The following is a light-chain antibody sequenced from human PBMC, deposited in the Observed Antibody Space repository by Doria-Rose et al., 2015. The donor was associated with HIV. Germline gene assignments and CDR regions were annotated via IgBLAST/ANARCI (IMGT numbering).Light chain of an antibody. CDR1: QSFSSTY. V-gene: IGKV3-20*01. J-gene: IGKJ1*01. Sequence: TQSPGTLSLPPGERATLSCRASQSFSSTYLAWYQQKPGQAPSLLIYDGSTRATGIPDRVSASGSGTDFTLTINRLEPEDFALYYCHQYGTSWTFGQGTKVEI. CDR2: DGS. CDR3: HQYGTSWT.